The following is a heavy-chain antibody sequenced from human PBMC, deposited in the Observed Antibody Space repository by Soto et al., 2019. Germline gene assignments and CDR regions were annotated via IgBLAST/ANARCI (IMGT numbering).Heavy chain of an antibody. V-gene: IGHV1-8*01. CDR2: MNPNSGNT. CDR3: AREGGYCSSTSCHTYYYMDV. CDR1: GYTFTSYD. J-gene: IGHJ6*03. D-gene: IGHD2-2*01. Sequence: ASVKVSCKASGYTFTSYDINWVRQATGQGLEWMGWMNPNSGNTGYAQKFQGRVTITRNTSTSTAYMELSSLRSEDTAVYYCAREGGYCSSTSCHTYYYMDVWGKGTTVTVSS.